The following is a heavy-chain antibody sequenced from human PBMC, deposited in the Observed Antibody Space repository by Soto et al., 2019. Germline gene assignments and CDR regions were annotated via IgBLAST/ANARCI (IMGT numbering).Heavy chain of an antibody. J-gene: IGHJ6*03. D-gene: IGHD4-17*01. V-gene: IGHV4-59*08. CDR1: GGSISSYY. CDR2: IYYSGST. Sequence: PSETLSLTFTVSGGSISSYYWSWIRQPPGKGLEWIGYIYYSGSTNYNPSLKSRVTISVDTSKNQFSLKLSSVTAADTAVYYCASLTTVTTSDYYYYYYMDVWGKGTTVTVSS. CDR3: ASLTTVTTSDYYYYYYMDV.